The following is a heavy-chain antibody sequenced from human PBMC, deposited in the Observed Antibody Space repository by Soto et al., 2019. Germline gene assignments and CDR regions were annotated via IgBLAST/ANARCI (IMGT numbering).Heavy chain of an antibody. CDR3: ARDRSGYVAGGMDV. CDR1: GGSISSYY. D-gene: IGHD6-25*01. V-gene: IGHV4-59*01. CDR2: IYYSGST. Sequence: PSETLSLTCTVSGGSISSYYWSWIRQPPGKGLEWIGYIYYSGSTNYNPSLKSRVTISVDTSRDQFSLKLSSVTAADTAMYYCARDRSGYVAGGMDVWGQGTTVTVSS. J-gene: IGHJ6*02.